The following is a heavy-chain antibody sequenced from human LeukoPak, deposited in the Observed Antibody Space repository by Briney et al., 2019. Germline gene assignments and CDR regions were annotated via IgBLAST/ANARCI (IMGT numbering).Heavy chain of an antibody. CDR2: ISGGGGST. CDR3: AKGDSSSWGVFDY. J-gene: IGHJ4*02. D-gene: IGHD6-13*01. CDR1: GFTFSSYA. V-gene: IGHV3-23*01. Sequence: GGSLRLSCAASGFTFSSYAMSWVRQAPGKGLEWVSTISGGGGSTSYADPVRGRFTISRDNSKNTPYLQMNSLRAEDTAIYYCAKGDSSSWGVFDYWGQGTLVTVSS.